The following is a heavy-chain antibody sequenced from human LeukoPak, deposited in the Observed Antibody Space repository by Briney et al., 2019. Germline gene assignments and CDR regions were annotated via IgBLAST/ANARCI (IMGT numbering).Heavy chain of an antibody. Sequence: PGGSLRLSCAASGFTFSDYYMSWIRQAPGKGLEWVSYISSSGSTIYYADSVKGRFTISRDNAKNSLYLQMNSLRAEDTALYYCAREAKLERRGCNAFDIWGQGTMVTVSS. CDR1: GFTFSDYY. J-gene: IGHJ3*02. CDR2: ISSSGSTI. D-gene: IGHD1-1*01. V-gene: IGHV3-11*01. CDR3: AREAKLERRGCNAFDI.